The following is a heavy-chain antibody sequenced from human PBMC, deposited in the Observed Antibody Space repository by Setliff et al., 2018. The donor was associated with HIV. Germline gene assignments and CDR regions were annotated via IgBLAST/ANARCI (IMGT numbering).Heavy chain of an antibody. D-gene: IGHD3-3*01. CDR3: ARQHPFLEWLPLHFDQ. J-gene: IGHJ4*02. CDR2: IYKSGST. Sequence: ASETLSLTCAVSGDSINRGYYWAWIRQPPGKGPEWIGSIYKSGSTYHNPSLKSRVTISVNLSKNHFALKLTSVTAADTAVYYCARQHPFLEWLPLHFDQWGRGTLVTVSS. CDR1: GDSINRGYY. V-gene: IGHV4-38-2*01.